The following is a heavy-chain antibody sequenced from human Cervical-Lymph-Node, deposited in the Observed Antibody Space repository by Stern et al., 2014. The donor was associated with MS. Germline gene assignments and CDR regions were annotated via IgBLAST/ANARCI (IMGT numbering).Heavy chain of an antibody. V-gene: IGHV3-21*01. CDR2: MSSMSSYI. D-gene: IGHD6-13*01. Sequence: VQLVESGGGLVKPGGSLRLSCAASGFTFSSYSMNWVRQAPGKGLEWVSSMSSMSSYIYYADSVKSRFTISRDNAKNSLYLQMNSLRAEDTAVYYCARDSSSWYAIDYWGQGTLVTVSS. CDR3: ARDSSSWYAIDY. CDR1: GFTFSSYS. J-gene: IGHJ4*02.